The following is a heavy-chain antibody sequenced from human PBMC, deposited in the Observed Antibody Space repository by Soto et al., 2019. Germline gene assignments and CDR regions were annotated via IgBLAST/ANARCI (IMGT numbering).Heavy chain of an antibody. CDR2: ISDDGSNK. J-gene: IGHJ4*02. Sequence: QVQLVESGGGVVQPGRSLRLSCEASGFTFSNYALHWVRQAPGKGLEWVAVISDDGSNKYYAVSVKGRFTISRDNSKNALYLQMNSLRAEDTAVYYCARDRFASSWSYFDYWGQGTPVTVSS. CDR1: GFTFSNYA. D-gene: IGHD6-13*01. CDR3: ARDRFASSWSYFDY. V-gene: IGHV3-30-3*01.